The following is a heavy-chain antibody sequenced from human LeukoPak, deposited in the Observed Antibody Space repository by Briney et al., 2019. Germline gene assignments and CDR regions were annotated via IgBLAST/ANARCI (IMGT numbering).Heavy chain of an antibody. CDR3: ARDRVVVPAAIGSDWYFDL. Sequence: ASVKVSCKASGYTFTSYGISWVRQAPGQGLEWMGWISAYNGNTNYAQKLQGRVTMTTDTSTSTAYMELRSLRSDDTAVYYCARDRVVVPAAIGSDWYFDLWGRGTLVTVSS. CDR1: GYTFTSYG. D-gene: IGHD2-2*02. V-gene: IGHV1-18*01. J-gene: IGHJ2*01. CDR2: ISAYNGNT.